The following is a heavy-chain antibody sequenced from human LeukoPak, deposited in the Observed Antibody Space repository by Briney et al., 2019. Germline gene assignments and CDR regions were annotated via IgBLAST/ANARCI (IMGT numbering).Heavy chain of an antibody. V-gene: IGHV6-1*01. J-gene: IGHJ4*02. CDR2: TYYRSKWYN. Sequence: SQTLSLTCAISGDSVSSNSAAWNWIRQSPSRGLEWLGRTYYRSKWYNDYAVSVKSRITINPDTSKNQFSLQLSSVTPEDTAVYYCARVSGEYDSSGYYRSDFDYWGQGTLVTVSS. CDR3: ARVSGEYDSSGYYRSDFDY. D-gene: IGHD3-22*01. CDR1: GDSVSSNSAA.